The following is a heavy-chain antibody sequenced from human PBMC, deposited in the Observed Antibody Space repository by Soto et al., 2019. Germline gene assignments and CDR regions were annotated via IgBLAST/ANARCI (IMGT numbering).Heavy chain of an antibody. J-gene: IGHJ6*02. V-gene: IGHV2-5*01. CDR1: GFSLTSGVVG. Sequence: QITLKESGPTLVKPTQTLTLNCTFSGFSLTSGVVGVGWIRQPPGEALEWLALIYWNDERYYNPSLRNRLTITRDTSKNQVVLTMTNMDPVDTATYYCAHRLPGPSGYDVWGQGTTVTVSS. D-gene: IGHD6-13*01. CDR2: IYWNDER. CDR3: AHRLPGPSGYDV.